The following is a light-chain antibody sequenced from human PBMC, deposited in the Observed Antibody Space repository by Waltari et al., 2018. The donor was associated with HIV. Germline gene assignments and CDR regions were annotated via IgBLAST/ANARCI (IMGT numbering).Light chain of an antibody. CDR3: QTWGTGIVV. CDR2: RRTNGSH. J-gene: IGLJ2*01. V-gene: IGLV4-69*01. Sequence: QVVLTQSPSASASLGASVKLTCTLSSGHTNYAIAWHQQQPEKGPRDLMRRRTNGSHTKGDWIPDRFAGSSSGAERYLTISSLQSEDEADYYCQTWGTGIVVFGGGTKLTVL. CDR1: SGHTNYA.